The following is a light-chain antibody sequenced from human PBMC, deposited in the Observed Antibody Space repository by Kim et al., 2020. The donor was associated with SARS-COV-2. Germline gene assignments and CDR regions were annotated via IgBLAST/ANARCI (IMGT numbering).Light chain of an antibody. Sequence: SPGERAPLSRRASQSISNYLAWYQHNPGQAPRLLICDASNRATDIPARFSGSGSGTDFTLTISNVEPEDFAVYYCQQRTNWPLLTFGGGTKVDIK. V-gene: IGKV3-11*01. CDR2: DAS. J-gene: IGKJ4*01. CDR3: QQRTNWPLLT. CDR1: QSISNY.